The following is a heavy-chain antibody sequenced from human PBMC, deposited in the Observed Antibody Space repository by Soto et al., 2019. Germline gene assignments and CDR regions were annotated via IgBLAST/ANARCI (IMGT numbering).Heavy chain of an antibody. V-gene: IGHV3-33*01. CDR2: IWYDGSNK. J-gene: IGHJ4*02. CDR1: GFTFSSYG. D-gene: IGHD3-10*01. CDR3: ARGPTGWGFGELLPFDY. Sequence: PGGSLRLSCAASGFTFSSYGMHWVRQAPGKGLEWVAVIWYDGSNKYYADSVKGRFTISRDNSKNTLYLQMNSLRAEDTAVYYCARGPTGWGFGELLPFDYWGQGTLVTVSS.